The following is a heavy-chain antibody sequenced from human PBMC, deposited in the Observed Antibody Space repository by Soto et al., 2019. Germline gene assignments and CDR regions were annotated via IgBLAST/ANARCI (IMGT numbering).Heavy chain of an antibody. D-gene: IGHD3-22*01. CDR3: ASHYYGGGLVY. CDR1: AGSISANW. Sequence: QVQLHESGPGLVKPSETLSLTCTVSAGSISANWWSWIRQPPGKGLEWVGHIYNSGSTKYNPSLKSRVTILIDTSKNQASRRRSSVTTADTAVYYCASHYYGGGLVYWGQGALVTVSS. J-gene: IGHJ4*02. CDR2: IYNSGST. V-gene: IGHV4-59*01.